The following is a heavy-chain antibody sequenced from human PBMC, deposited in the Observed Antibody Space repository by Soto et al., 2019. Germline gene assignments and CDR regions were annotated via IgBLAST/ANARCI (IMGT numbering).Heavy chain of an antibody. J-gene: IGHJ5*02. CDR2: IYYSGST. CDR3: ARQDVVADSYNWFDP. D-gene: IGHD2-15*01. V-gene: IGHV4-39*01. CDR1: GGSISSSSYY. Sequence: SETLSLTCTVSGGSISSSSYYWGWIRQPPGKGLEWIGSIYYSGSTYYNPSLKSRVTISVDTSKNQFSLKLSSVTAADTAVYYCARQDVVADSYNWFDPWGQGTLVTVSS.